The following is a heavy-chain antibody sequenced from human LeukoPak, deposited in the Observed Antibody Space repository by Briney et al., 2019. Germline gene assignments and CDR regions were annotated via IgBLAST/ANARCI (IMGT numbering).Heavy chain of an antibody. D-gene: IGHD2-21*02. CDR3: TRVDNCCGDCGAFDL. CDR2: ISSSSRYI. V-gene: IGHV3-21*06. CDR1: GFVFSDYN. J-gene: IGHJ3*01. Sequence: PGGSLRLSCAASGFVFSDYNINWVRQAPGKGLEWVAFISSSSRYIYYADSLQGRVAISRDNAKNSLDLQLNSLRAEDTAMYYCTRVDNCCGDCGAFDLWGHGTMVIVSS.